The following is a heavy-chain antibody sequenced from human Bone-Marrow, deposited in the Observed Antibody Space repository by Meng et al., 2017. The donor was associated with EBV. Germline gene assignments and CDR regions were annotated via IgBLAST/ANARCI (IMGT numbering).Heavy chain of an antibody. CDR2: IYHSGST. V-gene: IGHV4-4*02. D-gene: IGHD3-22*01. CDR3: AKGGGYYYDSSGFHYDY. CDR1: GGSNSSNNW. Sequence: QGQESCPGLVKPSGTLSLTFAVSGGSNSSNNWWSWVRQPPGKGLECIGEIYHSGSTNYNPSLKSRVTISVDKSKNQFSLKLSSVTAADTAVYYCAKGGGYYYDSSGFHYDYWGQGTLVTVSS. J-gene: IGHJ4*02.